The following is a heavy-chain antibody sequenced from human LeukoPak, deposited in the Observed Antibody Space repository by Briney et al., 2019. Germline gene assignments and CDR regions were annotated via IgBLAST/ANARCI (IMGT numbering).Heavy chain of an antibody. CDR2: IKEDRTAD. Sequence: GGSLRLSRAASGFTVRDFWMAWVRQAPGKGLEWVAHIKEDRTADYYVDSVKGRFTISKDDAKNSLHLQMNSLRVEDTAVYYCVRGRWELDYWGPGTLVTVSS. CDR1: GFTVRDFW. J-gene: IGHJ4*02. D-gene: IGHD4-23*01. CDR3: VRGRWELDY. V-gene: IGHV3-7*01.